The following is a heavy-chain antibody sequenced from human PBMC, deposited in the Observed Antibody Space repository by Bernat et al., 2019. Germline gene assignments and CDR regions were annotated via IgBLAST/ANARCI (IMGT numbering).Heavy chain of an antibody. V-gene: IGHV3-33*01. CDR2: IWYDGNNK. J-gene: IGHJ4*02. CDR1: GFTFSNYG. CDR3: ACWAVLLFIAVLEFDY. Sequence: QVQLVESGGGVVQPGRSLRLSCAASGFTFSNYGMHWVRQAPGKGLEWVAVIWYDGNNKYYADSVKGRFTISRDNSKNTLYLQMNSLRAEDTAVYYCACWAVLLFIAVLEFDYWGQGTLVTVSS. D-gene: IGHD6-19*01.